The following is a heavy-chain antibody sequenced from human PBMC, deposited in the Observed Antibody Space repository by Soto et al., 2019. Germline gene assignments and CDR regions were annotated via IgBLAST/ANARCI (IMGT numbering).Heavy chain of an antibody. CDR1: GGTFSSYA. V-gene: IGHV1-69*01. CDR3: ARDSKGASAIRLGYGMAV. Sequence: QVQLVQSGAEVKKPGSSVKVSCKASGGTFSSYAISWVRQAPGQGLEWMGGIIPIFGTANYAQKFQGRVTITADASTSTAYKELSSLRSEHTDVYYCARDSKGASAIRLGYGMAVWGKGTTVTVSS. D-gene: IGHD2-2*01. CDR2: IIPIFGTA. J-gene: IGHJ6*04.